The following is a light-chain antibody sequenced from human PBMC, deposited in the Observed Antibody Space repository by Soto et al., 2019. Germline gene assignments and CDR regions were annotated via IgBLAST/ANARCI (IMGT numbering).Light chain of an antibody. CDR2: AAS. V-gene: IGKV1-39*01. J-gene: IGKJ5*01. CDR3: QQTDTFPRT. CDR1: QSISSY. Sequence: DIQMTQSPSSLSASVGDRVTITCRASQSISSYLNWYQHKPGKAPKLLIYAASSLQTGVPSRFSGSRSGTDFALTISSLQREDFATYYCQQTDTFPRTF.